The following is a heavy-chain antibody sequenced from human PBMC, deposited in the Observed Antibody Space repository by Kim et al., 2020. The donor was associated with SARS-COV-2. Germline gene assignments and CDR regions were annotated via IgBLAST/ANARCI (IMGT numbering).Heavy chain of an antibody. J-gene: IGHJ4*02. V-gene: IGHV7-4-1*02. CDR3: ARYRHDFWSGDSYGYPLRAY. CDR2: INTNTGNP. CDR1: GYTFTSYA. Sequence: ASVKVSCKASGYTFTSYAMNWVRQAPGQGLECMGWINTNTGNPTYAQGFTGRFVFSLDTSGSTAYMQISSLKAEYTAVYYCARYRHDFWSGDSYGYPLRAYWGQGTLVTVSS. D-gene: IGHD3-3*01.